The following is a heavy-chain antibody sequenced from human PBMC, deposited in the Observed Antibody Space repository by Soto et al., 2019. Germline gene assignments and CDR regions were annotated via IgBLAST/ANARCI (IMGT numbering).Heavy chain of an antibody. CDR1: GGSFSGYY. CDR3: ARECGRGVMNWFDP. CDR2: INHSGST. J-gene: IGHJ5*02. V-gene: IGHV4-34*01. Sequence: QVQLQQRGAGLLKPSETLSLTCAVYGGSFSGYYWSWIRQPPGKGLEWIGEINHSGSTNYKPSLKRRVTISVVTSKNQFSLKLSSVTAADTAVYYCARECGRGVMNWFDPWGQGSLVTVSS. D-gene: IGHD3-10*01.